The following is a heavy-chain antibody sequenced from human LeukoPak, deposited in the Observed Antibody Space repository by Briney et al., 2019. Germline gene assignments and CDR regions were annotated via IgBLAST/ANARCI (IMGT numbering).Heavy chain of an antibody. D-gene: IGHD1-20*01. Sequence: ASVKVSCTASGYTFTSYDINWVRQATGQGLEWMGWMNPNSGNTGFAQKFQARVTMTRNTSISTAYMELSSLRSEDTAVYYCARGHNWNDDYWGQGTLVTVSS. J-gene: IGHJ4*02. CDR1: GYTFTSYD. CDR3: ARGHNWNDDY. CDR2: MNPNSGNT. V-gene: IGHV1-8*01.